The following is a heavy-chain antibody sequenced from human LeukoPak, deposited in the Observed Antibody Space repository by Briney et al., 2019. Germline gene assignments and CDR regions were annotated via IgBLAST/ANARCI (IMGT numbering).Heavy chain of an antibody. Sequence: KTGGSLRLSCAASGFTFSNAWMSWVRQAPGKGLEWVGRIKSKTDGGTTDYAAPVKGRFTISRDDSKNTLYLQMNSLKTEDTAVYYCTISGYSYGSDFDCWAQGTLVTVSS. CDR1: GFTFSNAW. J-gene: IGHJ4*02. CDR3: TISGYSYGSDFDC. CDR2: IKSKTDGGTT. D-gene: IGHD5-18*01. V-gene: IGHV3-15*01.